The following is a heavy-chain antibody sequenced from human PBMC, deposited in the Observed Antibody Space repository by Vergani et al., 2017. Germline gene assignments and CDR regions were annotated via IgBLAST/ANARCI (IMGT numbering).Heavy chain of an antibody. J-gene: IGHJ5*01. CDR2: IKSDGSIT. CDR1: GFSFNSYW. Sequence: DVHLAESGGGFFQPGGSLGLSCSASGFSFNSYWMHWVRQVQGKGLLWVSRIKSDGSITAYADSVKGRFTISRDNAQNTLYLQMNSLSVEDTGVYYCARARXIETCYMSNWLDSWGQGTLVTVSS. D-gene: IGHD3-9*01. V-gene: IGHV3-74*03. CDR3: ARARXIETCYMSNWLDS.